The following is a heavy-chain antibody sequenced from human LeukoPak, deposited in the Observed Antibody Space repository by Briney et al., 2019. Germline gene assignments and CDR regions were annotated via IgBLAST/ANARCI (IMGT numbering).Heavy chain of an antibody. D-gene: IGHD6-19*01. CDR3: ASGWYTPGDY. J-gene: IGHJ4*02. Sequence: PGGSLRLSCAASGFTVFSSKAMNWVRQAPGKGLEWVSVIGAGGGNIYYADSVKGRFTVSRDNSRNTLYLQMNNLRAEDTATHYCASGWYTPGDYWGQGNLVTVSS. CDR2: IGAGGGNI. CDR1: GFTVFSSKA. V-gene: IGHV3-23*01.